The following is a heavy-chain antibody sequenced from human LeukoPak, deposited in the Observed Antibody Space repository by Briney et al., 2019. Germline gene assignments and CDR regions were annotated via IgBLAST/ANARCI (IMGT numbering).Heavy chain of an antibody. CDR1: GGSISSSSYY. CDR3: ARGKPLRFLEWLSGGEDFDY. CDR2: IYYSGST. Sequence: SSETLSLTCTVSGGSISSSSYYWGWIRQPPGKGLEWIGSIYYSGSTYYNPSLKSRVTISVDTSKNQFSLKLSSVTAADTAVYYCARGKPLRFLEWLSGGEDFDYWGQGTLVTVSS. V-gene: IGHV4-39*01. J-gene: IGHJ4*02. D-gene: IGHD3-3*01.